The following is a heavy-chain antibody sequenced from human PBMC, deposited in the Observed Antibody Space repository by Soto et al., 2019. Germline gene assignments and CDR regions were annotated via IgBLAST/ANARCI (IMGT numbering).Heavy chain of an antibody. CDR2: ISGSGGTT. Sequence: GGSLRLSCAASGFTFSSYAMSWVRQAPGAGLEWVSAISGSGGTTYDTDSVRGRFTISRDNSKNTLYLQMNSLRAEDTALYYCAKDQAIRKGTTWARFASWGLGTLVTVSS. J-gene: IGHJ4*02. D-gene: IGHD3-10*01. CDR1: GFTFSSYA. CDR3: AKDQAIRKGTTWARFAS. V-gene: IGHV3-23*01.